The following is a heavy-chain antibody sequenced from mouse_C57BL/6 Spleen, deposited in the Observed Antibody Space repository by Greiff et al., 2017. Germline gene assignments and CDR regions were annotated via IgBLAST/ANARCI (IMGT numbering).Heavy chain of an antibody. D-gene: IGHD1-1*01. Sequence: QVQLKESGPGLVQPSQSLSITCTVSGFSLTSYGVHWVRQSPGKGLEWLGVLWSGGSTDYNAAFISRLSISKDNSKSQVFFKMNSLQADDTAIYYCASPITTVVGGGFAYWGQGTLVTVSA. CDR1: GFSLTSYG. CDR2: LWSGGST. J-gene: IGHJ3*01. CDR3: ASPITTVVGGGFAY. V-gene: IGHV2-2*01.